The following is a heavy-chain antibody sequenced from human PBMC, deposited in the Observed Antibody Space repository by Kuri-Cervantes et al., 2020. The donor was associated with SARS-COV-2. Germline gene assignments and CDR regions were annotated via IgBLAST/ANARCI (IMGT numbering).Heavy chain of an antibody. V-gene: IGHV5-10-1*01. J-gene: IGHJ4*02. CDR1: GYSFTSYW. CDR2: IDPSDSYT. CDR3: ARRVGYYFDY. D-gene: IGHD2-15*01. Sequence: GGSLRLSCKGSGYSFTSYWISWVRQMPGKGLEWMGRIDPSDSYTNYSPSFQGHVTISADKSISTAYLKWSSLKASDTAMYYCARRVGYYFDYWGQGTLVTVSS.